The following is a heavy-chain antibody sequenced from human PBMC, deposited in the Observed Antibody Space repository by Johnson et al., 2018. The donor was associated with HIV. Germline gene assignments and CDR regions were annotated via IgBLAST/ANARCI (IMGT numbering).Heavy chain of an antibody. V-gene: IGHV3-9*01. Sequence: VQLVESGGGLVQPGRSLRLSCAASGFSFDDYAMHWVRQPPGKGLEWVSGISWNSGSIGYADSVKGRFTISRDNAKNSLYLQMNSLRAEDTALYYCAKDIGLRYYYVLRGAFDIWGQGTMVTVSS. D-gene: IGHD3-10*02. CDR1: GFSFDDYA. CDR3: AKDIGLRYYYVLRGAFDI. CDR2: ISWNSGSI. J-gene: IGHJ3*02.